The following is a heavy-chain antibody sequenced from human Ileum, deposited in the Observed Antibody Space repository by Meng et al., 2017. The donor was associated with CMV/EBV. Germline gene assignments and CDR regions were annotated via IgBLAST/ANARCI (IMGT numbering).Heavy chain of an antibody. CDR1: GGSVSSGSYY. J-gene: IGHJ4*02. D-gene: IGHD4-11*01. CDR2: MYYSGSA. CDR3: ARGGASSKYFDS. Sequence: SETLSLTCTVSGGSVSSGSYYWSWIRQPPGKGPEWIAYMYYSGSANYNPSLKSRVTISIDTSKNQFSLKLSSVTAADTSIYYCARGGASSKYFDSWGQGTLVT. V-gene: IGHV4-61*01.